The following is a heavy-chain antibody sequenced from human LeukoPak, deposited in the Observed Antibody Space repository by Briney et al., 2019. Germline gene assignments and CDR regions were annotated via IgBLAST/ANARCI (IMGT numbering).Heavy chain of an antibody. CDR2: ITASGGST. J-gene: IGHJ4*02. Sequence: GSLRLSCAASGFTFANYAMNWVRQAPGKGLEWVSLITASGGSTYHADSVKGRITISRDNSKNTLYLQMSSLRAEDTAVYYCAIALYDSGNYGYFDYWGQGTQVTVSS. CDR3: AIALYDSGNYGYFDY. V-gene: IGHV3-23*01. D-gene: IGHD3-10*01. CDR1: GFTFANYA.